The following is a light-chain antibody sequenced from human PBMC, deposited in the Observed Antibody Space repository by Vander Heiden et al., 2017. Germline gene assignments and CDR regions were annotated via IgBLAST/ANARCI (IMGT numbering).Light chain of an antibody. CDR3: QQDYSTPYT. CDR2: WAS. J-gene: IGKJ2*01. CDR1: QSVLYSSKNKNY. V-gene: IGKV4-1*01. Sequence: DIVMTQSPDSLAVSLGERATINCKSSQSVLYSSKNKNYLAWYQQKPGQPPKLLIYWASTRESGVPDRFSGSGSGTDFTLTISSLQAEDVAVYYCQQDYSTPYTFGQGTKLEI.